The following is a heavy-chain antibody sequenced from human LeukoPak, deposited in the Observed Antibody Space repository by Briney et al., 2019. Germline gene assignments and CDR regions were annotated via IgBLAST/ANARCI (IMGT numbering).Heavy chain of an antibody. J-gene: IGHJ5*02. Sequence: GASVKVSCKASGGTFSRYAMSWVRQAPGQGLEWMGGIIPIFGTASFAQKFQGRVTITADESTGTAYMELSSLRSEDTAVYYCARVVTPRYCSTPSCYWKGWFDPWGQGTPVTVSS. CDR3: ARVVTPRYCSTPSCYWKGWFDP. CDR2: IIPIFGTA. D-gene: IGHD2-2*01. CDR1: GGTFSRYA. V-gene: IGHV1-69*13.